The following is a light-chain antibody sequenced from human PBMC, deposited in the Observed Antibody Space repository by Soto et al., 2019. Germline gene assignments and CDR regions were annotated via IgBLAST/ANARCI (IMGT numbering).Light chain of an antibody. CDR1: SSDVGAYNY. V-gene: IGLV2-14*01. J-gene: IGLJ2*01. CDR2: EVT. CDR3: SSYTSDSTFLV. Sequence: QSVLTQPASVSGSPGQSITISCTGTSSDVGAYNYVSWYQQHPGKAPKLMIFEVTNRPSGISTRFSGSKSGYTASLTISGLQPEDEADYYCSSYTSDSTFLVFGGGTQLT.